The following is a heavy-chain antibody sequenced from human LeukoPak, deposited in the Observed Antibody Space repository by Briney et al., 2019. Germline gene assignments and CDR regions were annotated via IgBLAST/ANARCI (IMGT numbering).Heavy chain of an antibody. CDR1: GYIFTNYG. D-gene: IGHD3-3*01. V-gene: IGHV1-69*05. Sequence: SVKVSCKASGYIFTNYGITWVRQAPGQGLEWMGGIIPIFGTANYAQKFQGRVTITTDESTSTAYMELSSLRSEDTAVYYCARSFWSGYRFDYWGQGTLVTVSS. J-gene: IGHJ4*02. CDR2: IIPIFGTA. CDR3: ARSFWSGYRFDY.